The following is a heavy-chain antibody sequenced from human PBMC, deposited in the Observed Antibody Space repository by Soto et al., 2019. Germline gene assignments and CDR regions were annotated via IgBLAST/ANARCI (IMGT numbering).Heavy chain of an antibody. D-gene: IGHD2-2*01. V-gene: IGHV2-26*01. Sequence: QVTLKESGPVLVKPTETLTLTCTVSGFSLSNARMGVSWIRQPPGKALEWLAHIFSNDEKSYSTSLKSRLTISKDTSKSQVLLTMTNMDPVDTATYYCARISGGAIVVVPAALADYYYMDVWGKGTTVTVSS. CDR2: IFSNDEK. J-gene: IGHJ6*03. CDR1: GFSLSNARMG. CDR3: ARISGGAIVVVPAALADYYYMDV.